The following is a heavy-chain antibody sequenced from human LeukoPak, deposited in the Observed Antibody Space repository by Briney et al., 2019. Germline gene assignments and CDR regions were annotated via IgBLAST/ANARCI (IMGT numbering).Heavy chain of an antibody. D-gene: IGHD2-2*01. CDR2: INHSGST. V-gene: IGHV4-34*01. J-gene: IGHJ4*02. Sequence: PSETLSLTCAVYSGSFSGYYWSWIRQPPGKGLEWIGEINHSGSTNYNPSLKSRVTISVDTSKNQFSLKLSSVTAADTAVYYCARGDNCSSTSCQFDYWGQGTLVTVSS. CDR1: SGSFSGYY. CDR3: ARGDNCSSTSCQFDY.